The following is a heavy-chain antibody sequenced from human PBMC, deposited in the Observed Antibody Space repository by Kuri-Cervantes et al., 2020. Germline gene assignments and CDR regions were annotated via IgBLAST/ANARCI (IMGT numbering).Heavy chain of an antibody. CDR2: ISSSGNTM. V-gene: IGHV3-11*01. CDR1: GFTFSDYY. Sequence: GESLKISCAASGFTFSDYYMNWIRQAPGKGLEWVSYISSSGNTMYYADSVKGRFTIFRDNAQNSLYLQMNSLRAEDTAVYYCARGMSSFLGLWAFDIWGLGTTVTVSS. J-gene: IGHJ3*02. D-gene: IGHD2-2*01. CDR3: ARGMSSFLGLWAFDI.